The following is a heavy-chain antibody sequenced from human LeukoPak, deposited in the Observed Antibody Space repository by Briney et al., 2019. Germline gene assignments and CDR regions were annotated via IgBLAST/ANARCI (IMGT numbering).Heavy chain of an antibody. CDR2: IIPKLGIA. CDR1: GGTFSSFA. CDR3: ARDLYDSSGYYWDWFDP. Sequence: SVKVSCKASGGTFSSFAISWVRQAPGQGLEWMGRIIPKLGIANYAQNFQGRITITADKSTSTANMELSSLRSEDTAVYYCARDLYDSSGYYWDWFDPWGQGTLVTVSS. J-gene: IGHJ5*02. D-gene: IGHD3-22*01. V-gene: IGHV1-69*04.